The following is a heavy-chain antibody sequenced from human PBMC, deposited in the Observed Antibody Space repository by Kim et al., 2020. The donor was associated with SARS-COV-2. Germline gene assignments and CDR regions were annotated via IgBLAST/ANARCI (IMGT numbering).Heavy chain of an antibody. CDR3: AKGGFGVVG. V-gene: IGHV3-30*18. D-gene: IGHD3-3*01. J-gene: IGHJ4*02. CDR1: GFTFSSYG. CDR2: ISYDGSNK. Sequence: GGSLRLSCAASGFTFSSYGMHWVRQAPGKGLEWVAVISYDGSNKYYADSVKGRFTISRDNSKNTLYLQMNSLRAEDTAVYYCAKGGFGVVGWGQGTLVTVSS.